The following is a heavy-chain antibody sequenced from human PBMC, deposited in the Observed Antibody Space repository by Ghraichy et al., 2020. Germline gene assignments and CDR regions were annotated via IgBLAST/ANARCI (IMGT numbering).Heavy chain of an antibody. CDR3: ASPRVPAAAPDYYYYGVDV. D-gene: IGHD2-2*01. CDR1: GFTFSDYY. J-gene: IGHJ6*04. CDR2: ISPSDNTI. Sequence: GGSLRLSCAASGFTFSDYYMSWIRQAPGKGLEWISYISPSDNTIYYADSVEGRFTISRDNAKNSLYLQMNSLRAEDTAIYYCASPRVPAAAPDYYYYGVDVWGKGTTVTVSS. V-gene: IGHV3-11*01.